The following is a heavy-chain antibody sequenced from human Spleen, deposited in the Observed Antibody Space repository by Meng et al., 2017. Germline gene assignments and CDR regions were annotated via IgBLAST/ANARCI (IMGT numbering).Heavy chain of an antibody. D-gene: IGHD6-13*01. CDR1: GYNFPDYY. CDR2: IDPKTGDT. Sequence: QGPLWQSWTEVKKPGASVQVSCKPSGYNFPDYYIHWVRRAPGQVLEWMGRIDPKTGDTHYALKFQGRVTMTGDTSISTAYMELSGLRSDDTAMYYCARDEDISAAGKLFGDYWGHGTLVTVSS. J-gene: IGHJ4*01. CDR3: ARDEDISAAGKLFGDY. V-gene: IGHV1-2*06.